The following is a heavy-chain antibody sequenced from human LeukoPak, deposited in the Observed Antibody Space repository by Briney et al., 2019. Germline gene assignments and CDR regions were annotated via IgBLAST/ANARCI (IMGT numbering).Heavy chain of an antibody. Sequence: ASVKVSCKASGYTFTSYAMHWVRQAPGQRLEWMGWINAGNGNTKYSQKFQGRVTITRDKSASTAYMELSSLRSEDTAVYYCARSLDSSGYPFDYWGQGTLVTVSS. CDR3: ARSLDSSGYPFDY. V-gene: IGHV1-3*01. J-gene: IGHJ4*02. D-gene: IGHD3-22*01. CDR1: GYTFTSYA. CDR2: INAGNGNT.